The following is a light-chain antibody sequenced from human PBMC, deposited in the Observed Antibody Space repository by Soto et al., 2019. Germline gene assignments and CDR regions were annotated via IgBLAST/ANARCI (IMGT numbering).Light chain of an antibody. CDR1: QSIDSD. Sequence: EIVMTQSSATLSVSPGERVILSFRASQSIDSDLAWYQQKPGQAPRFLVYDASTRATGVPARFSGSGSGTQFTLTISSLQSEDSALYYCQHYYSWPWTFGQGTKVDIK. CDR2: DAS. J-gene: IGKJ1*01. V-gene: IGKV3-15*01. CDR3: QHYYSWPWT.